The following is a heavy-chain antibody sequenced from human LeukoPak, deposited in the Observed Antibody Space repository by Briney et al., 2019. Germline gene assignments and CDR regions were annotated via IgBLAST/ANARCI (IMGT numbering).Heavy chain of an antibody. CDR1: GFTFSNSA. V-gene: IGHV3-7*05. Sequence: GGSLRLSCAASGFTFSNSAMSWVRQAPGRGLEWVANIDQSGGRNNYVDSVKGRFTISRDNAKNSLFLEMSSLRADDTAVYFCARDVEGGTFDIWGQGTTVTVSS. CDR2: IDQSGGRN. J-gene: IGHJ3*02. D-gene: IGHD3-16*01. CDR3: ARDVEGGTFDI.